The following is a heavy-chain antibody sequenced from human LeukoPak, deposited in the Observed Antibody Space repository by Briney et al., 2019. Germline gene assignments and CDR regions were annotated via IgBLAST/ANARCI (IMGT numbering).Heavy chain of an antibody. J-gene: IGHJ4*02. CDR3: GASPSIAAAGTVFDY. CDR1: GGTFSSYA. CDR2: IIPIFGTA. D-gene: IGHD6-13*01. V-gene: IGHV1-69*05. Sequence: GASVKVSCKASGGTFSSYAISWVRQAPGQGLEWMGRIIPIFGTANYAQKFQGRVTITTDESTSTAYMELSSLRSEDTAVYYCGASPSIAAAGTVFDYWGQGTLVTVSS.